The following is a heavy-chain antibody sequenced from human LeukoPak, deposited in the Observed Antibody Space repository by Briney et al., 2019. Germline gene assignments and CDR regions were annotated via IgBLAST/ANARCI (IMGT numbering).Heavy chain of an antibody. CDR2: IIPILGIA. D-gene: IGHD4-17*01. Sequence: SVKVSCKASGGTFSSYAISWVRQAPGQGLEWMGRIIPILGIANYAQKFQGRVTITADKSTSTAYMELSSLRSEATAVYYCARETRMTTVTMLDYYYGMDVWGQGTTVTVSS. V-gene: IGHV1-69*04. CDR3: ARETRMTTVTMLDYYYGMDV. J-gene: IGHJ6*02. CDR1: GGTFSSYA.